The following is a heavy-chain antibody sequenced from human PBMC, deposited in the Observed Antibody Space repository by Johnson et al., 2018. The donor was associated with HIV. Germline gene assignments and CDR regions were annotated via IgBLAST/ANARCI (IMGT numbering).Heavy chain of an antibody. CDR2: ISYDGSNK. CDR3: AKGSQLAHAFDI. J-gene: IGHJ3*02. CDR1: GFTFSSYA. V-gene: IGHV3-30*04. D-gene: IGHD6-13*01. Sequence: QVQLVESGGGLVQPGRSLRLSCAASGFTFSSYAMHWVRQAPGKGLEWVAVISYDGSNKYYADSVKGRFTISRDNSKNTLYLQMNSLRAEDTAVYYCAKGSQLAHAFDIWGQGTMVTVSS.